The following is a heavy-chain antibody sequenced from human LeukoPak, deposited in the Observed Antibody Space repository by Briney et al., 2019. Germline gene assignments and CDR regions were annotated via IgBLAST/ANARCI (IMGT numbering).Heavy chain of an antibody. CDR2: ISWNSGSI. V-gene: IGHV3-9*01. CDR3: AKEGGSGSCENYYYYYGMDV. Sequence: GGSLRLSCAASGFTFDDYAMHWVRQAPGKGLEWVSGISWNSGSIGYADSVKGRFTISRDNAKNSLYLQMNSLRAEDTALYYCAKEGGSGSCENYYYYYGMDVWGQGTTVTVSS. D-gene: IGHD3-10*01. J-gene: IGHJ6*02. CDR1: GFTFDDYA.